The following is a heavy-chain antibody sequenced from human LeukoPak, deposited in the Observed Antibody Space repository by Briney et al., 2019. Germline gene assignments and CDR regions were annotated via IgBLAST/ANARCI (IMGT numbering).Heavy chain of an antibody. Sequence: GGSLRLSCAASGFTFSRYAMSWVRQAPGKGLEWVSAISGSGGSTYYADSVKGRFTISRDNSKNTLYLQMNSLRGEDTAVYYCAKDSLRERIVGSTTRGVNDYWGQGTLVTVSS. CDR1: GFTFSRYA. CDR3: AKDSLRERIVGSTTRGVNDY. D-gene: IGHD1-26*01. CDR2: ISGSGGST. V-gene: IGHV3-23*01. J-gene: IGHJ4*02.